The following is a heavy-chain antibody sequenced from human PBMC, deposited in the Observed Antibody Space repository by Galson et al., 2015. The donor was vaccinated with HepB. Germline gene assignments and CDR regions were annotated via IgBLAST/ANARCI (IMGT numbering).Heavy chain of an antibody. CDR2: IYYSGST. D-gene: IGHD5-18*01. CDR1: GGSISSSSYY. V-gene: IGHV4-39*01. Sequence: ETLSLTCTVSGGSISSSSYYWGWIRQPPGKGLEWIGSIYYSGSTYYNPSLKSRVTISVDTSKNQFSLKLSSVTAAGTAVYYCARHLSLDTWADTASDVFDYWGQGTLVTVSS. J-gene: IGHJ4*02. CDR3: ARHLSLDTWADTASDVFDY.